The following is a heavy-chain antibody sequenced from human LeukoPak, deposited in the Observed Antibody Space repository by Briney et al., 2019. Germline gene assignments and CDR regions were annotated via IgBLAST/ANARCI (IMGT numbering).Heavy chain of an antibody. Sequence: ASVKVSCKPSGYTFSNYGISWVRQAPGQGLEWKGWITAYNGNRLYAQRFQGRITLTTDTSTSTSYMELRSLEYDDTAIYYCARDNDKVVDHWGQGTLVTVSS. J-gene: IGHJ4*01. D-gene: IGHD1-1*01. V-gene: IGHV1-18*01. CDR1: GYTFSNYG. CDR3: ARDNDKVVDH. CDR2: ITAYNGNR.